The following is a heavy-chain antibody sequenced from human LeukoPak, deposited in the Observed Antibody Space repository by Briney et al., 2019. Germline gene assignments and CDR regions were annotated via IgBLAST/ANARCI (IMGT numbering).Heavy chain of an antibody. J-gene: IGHJ4*02. CDR2: IKHDESEK. CDR3: ARTCRYCSGGSSTYYFDY. V-gene: IGHV3-7*01. D-gene: IGHD2-15*01. Sequence: GGSLRLSCAASGFTFSKFWMSWVRQAPGKGLEWVANIKHDESEKYYVDSVKGRFTISRDNAKNSLYLQMNSLRAEDTAVYYCARTCRYCSGGSSTYYFDYWGQGTLVTVSS. CDR1: GFTFSKFW.